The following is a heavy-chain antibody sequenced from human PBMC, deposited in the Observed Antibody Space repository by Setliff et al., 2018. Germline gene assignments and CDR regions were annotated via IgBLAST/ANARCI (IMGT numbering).Heavy chain of an antibody. J-gene: IGHJ6*03. Sequence: SETLSLTCTVSGGSISSDYWSWIRQPPGKGLEWIGYIYSTGSTNYNPSLKSRVTISVDTSKNQFSLKLSSVTAADTAVYYCAKLVWLTTWYYMDVWGKGTTVTVSS. CDR2: IYSTGST. CDR1: GGSISSDY. V-gene: IGHV4-59*01. CDR3: AKLVWLTTWYYMDV. D-gene: IGHD5-18*01.